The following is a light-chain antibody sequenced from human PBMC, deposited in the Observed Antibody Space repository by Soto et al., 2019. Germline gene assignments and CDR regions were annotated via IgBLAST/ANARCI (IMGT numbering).Light chain of an antibody. V-gene: IGLV2-8*01. CDR3: AAHAGGNNWL. CDR2: EVD. CDR1: NRDVGAYKY. Sequence: QSALTQPPSASGSPGQSLTISCKGNNRDVGAYKYVSWYQQRPGTAPKMIIFEVDKRPSGVPNRFSGSRSGDKASLTVSGLQTEDEGVYYCAAHAGGNNWLFGGGTKVTVL. J-gene: IGLJ3*02.